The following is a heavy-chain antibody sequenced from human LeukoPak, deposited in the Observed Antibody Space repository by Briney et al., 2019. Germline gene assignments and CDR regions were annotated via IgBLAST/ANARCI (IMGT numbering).Heavy chain of an antibody. CDR1: GFTFSSYG. CDR2: IWYDGSNK. V-gene: IGHV3-33*01. CDR3: ARGDDFWSGYRNYYFDY. Sequence: GRSLRLSCAASGFTFSSYGMHWVREAPGKGLEWVAVIWYDGSNKYYADSVKGRFTISRDNSKNTLYLQMNSLRAEGTAVYYCARGDDFWSGYRNYYFDYWGQGTLVTVSS. D-gene: IGHD3-3*01. J-gene: IGHJ4*02.